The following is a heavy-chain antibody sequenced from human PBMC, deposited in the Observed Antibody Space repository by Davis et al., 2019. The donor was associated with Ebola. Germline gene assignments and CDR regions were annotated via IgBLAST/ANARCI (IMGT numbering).Heavy chain of an antibody. D-gene: IGHD3-3*01. Sequence: GGSLRLSCAASGFTFDDYAMSWVRQAPGKGLEWVANIKQDGSEKYYVDSVKGRFTISRDNAKNSLYLQMNSLRAEDTAVYYCARSGLSFGVVKYHYGMDAWGKGTTVTVSS. CDR1: GFTFDDYA. CDR2: IKQDGSEK. V-gene: IGHV3-7*03. CDR3: ARSGLSFGVVKYHYGMDA. J-gene: IGHJ6*04.